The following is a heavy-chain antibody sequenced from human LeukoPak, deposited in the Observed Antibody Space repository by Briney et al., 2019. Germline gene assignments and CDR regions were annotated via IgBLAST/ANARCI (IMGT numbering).Heavy chain of an antibody. CDR3: ARDSAGYDY. V-gene: IGHV3-7*01. Sequence: PGGSLRLSCAASGITFRTFWMSWVRQAPGKGLERVANLKEDGSDKYYADSVKGRFTISRDNAKNSLFLQMNSLRVDDTAIYYCARDSAGYDYWGQGTLVTVSS. CDR1: GITFRTFW. J-gene: IGHJ4*02. D-gene: IGHD5-12*01. CDR2: LKEDGSDK.